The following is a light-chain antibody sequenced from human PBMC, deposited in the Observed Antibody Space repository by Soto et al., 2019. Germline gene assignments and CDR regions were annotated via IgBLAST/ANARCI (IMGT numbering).Light chain of an antibody. CDR2: AAS. V-gene: IGKV1-27*01. J-gene: IGKJ3*01. CDR3: QKYNSAPGT. CDR1: QGISTY. Sequence: DIQMTQSPSSLSASVGDRVTITCRASQGISTYLAWYQQKPGKVPKLLIYAASTLQSGVPSRFSGSGSGTDFTLTISSLQTEDVATYYWQKYNSAPGTFGPGTKVDIK.